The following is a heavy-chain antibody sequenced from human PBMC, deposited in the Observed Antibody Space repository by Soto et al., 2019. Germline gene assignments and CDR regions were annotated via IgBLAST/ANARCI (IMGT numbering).Heavy chain of an antibody. V-gene: IGHV6-1*01. Sequence: PSQTLSLTCAISGDSVSSNSAAWNWIRQSPSGGLEWLGRTYLRSKWYHDYALSVKSRITIDPDTSKNQFSLQLTSVTPEDTAVYYCARDYNGFDFWGQGTLVTVS. CDR1: GDSVSSNSAA. J-gene: IGHJ4*02. CDR3: ARDYNGFDF. D-gene: IGHD1-1*01. CDR2: TYLRSKWYH.